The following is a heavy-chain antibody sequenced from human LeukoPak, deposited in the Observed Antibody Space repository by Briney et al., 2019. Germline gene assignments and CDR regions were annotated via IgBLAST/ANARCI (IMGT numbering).Heavy chain of an antibody. D-gene: IGHD5-24*01. CDR1: GFTFSSYS. J-gene: IGHJ4*02. CDR2: ISSSSSYI. Sequence: GGSLRLSCAASGFTFSSYSMNWVRQAPGKGLEWVSSISSSSSYIYYADSVKGRFTISRDNAKNSLYLQMNSLRAEDTAVYYCAGVEMATIGRKGYFDYWGQGTLVTVSS. CDR3: AGVEMATIGRKGYFDY. V-gene: IGHV3-21*01.